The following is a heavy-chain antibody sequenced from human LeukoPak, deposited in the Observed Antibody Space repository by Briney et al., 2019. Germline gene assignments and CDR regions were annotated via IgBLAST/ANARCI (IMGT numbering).Heavy chain of an antibody. CDR2: LYPVDSDT. CDR1: GYSFTNYW. CDR3: AAGGTLTARRGFDY. D-gene: IGHD6-6*01. V-gene: IGHV5-51*01. J-gene: IGHJ4*02. Sequence: LGESLKISCKASGYSFTNYWIGWVRQMPGKGLEWMGILYPVDSDTRYSPSLQGQVTISADKSISTAYLQWSSLKASDSAMYYCAAGGTLTARRGFDYWGRGTVVTVSS.